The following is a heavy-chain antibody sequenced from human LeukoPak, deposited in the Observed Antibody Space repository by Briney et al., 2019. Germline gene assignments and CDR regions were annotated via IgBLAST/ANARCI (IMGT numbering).Heavy chain of an antibody. CDR2: INHSGST. J-gene: IGHJ4*02. D-gene: IGHD6-13*01. Sequence: ASETLSPTCAVYGGSFRGYYWSRSRQPPRKGLEWIGEINHSGSTNDNPTLKSRVTISVDTSKNQFSLKLSSVTAEDTAVYYCARGGSSWRYWGQGTLVTVSS. CDR3: ARGGSSWRY. V-gene: IGHV4-34*01. CDR1: GGSFRGYY.